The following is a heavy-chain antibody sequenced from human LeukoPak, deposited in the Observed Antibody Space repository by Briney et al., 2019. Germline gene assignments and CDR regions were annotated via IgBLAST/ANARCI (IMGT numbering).Heavy chain of an antibody. Sequence: SETLSLTCAVYGGSFSGYYWSWIRQPPGKGLEWIGEINHSGSTNYNPSLKSRVTISVDTSKNQFSLKLSSVTAADTAVYYCARGHGSSWSKLDYWGQGTLVTVSS. V-gene: IGHV4-34*01. D-gene: IGHD6-13*01. CDR3: ARGHGSSWSKLDY. CDR1: GGSFSGYY. CDR2: INHSGST. J-gene: IGHJ4*02.